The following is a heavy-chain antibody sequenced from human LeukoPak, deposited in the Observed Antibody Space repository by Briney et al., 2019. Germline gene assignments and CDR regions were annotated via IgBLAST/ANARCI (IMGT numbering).Heavy chain of an antibody. Sequence: PSETLSLTCTVSGGSISSYYWSWIRQPPRKGLEWIGYIYYSGSTNYNPSLKSRVTISVDTSKNQFSLKLSSVTAADTAVYYCARDSYGDSFDYWGQGTLVTVSS. CDR1: GGSISSYY. CDR2: IYYSGST. CDR3: ARDSYGDSFDY. V-gene: IGHV4-59*01. D-gene: IGHD3-10*01. J-gene: IGHJ4*02.